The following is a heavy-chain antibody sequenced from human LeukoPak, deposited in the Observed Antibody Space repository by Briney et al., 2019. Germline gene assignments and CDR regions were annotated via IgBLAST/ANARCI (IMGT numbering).Heavy chain of an antibody. CDR2: IHPSGML. D-gene: IGHD3-22*01. V-gene: IGHV4-31*03. CDR3: SRGLDSRKLGH. CDR1: GASFNSDDQY. J-gene: IGHJ4*02. Sequence: SQTLSLTCTVSGASFNSDDQYWNWIRQSPGKGLEWIGSIHPSGMLYNNPSLESRVTMSRDTSKNQFSLNLNSVTAADTAMYFCSRGLDSRKLGHWGQGILVTVSS.